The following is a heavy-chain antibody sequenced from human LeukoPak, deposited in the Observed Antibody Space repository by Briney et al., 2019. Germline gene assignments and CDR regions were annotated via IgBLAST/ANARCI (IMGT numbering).Heavy chain of an antibody. CDR1: GFTFSSNW. CDR3: SRANNSSWHN. J-gene: IGHJ4*02. V-gene: IGHV3-7*01. Sequence: GGSLRLSCATSGFTFSSNWMSWVRHVPGRGLDWVANIKPDGSAQYYAASVKGRFTFSRDNAKNSLYLQMNSLRVEDTSVYYCSRANNSSWHNWGQGTLVTVSS. D-gene: IGHD6-13*01. CDR2: IKPDGSAQ.